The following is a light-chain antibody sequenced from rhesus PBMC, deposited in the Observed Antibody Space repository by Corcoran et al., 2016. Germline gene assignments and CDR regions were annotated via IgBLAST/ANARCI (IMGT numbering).Light chain of an antibody. Sequence: QSVLTQPPSASGAPGQSVTISCSGSSSNIGSNDMYWYQQLPGTAPKLLIYYSNQRPSGVPDRFSGSKSGTSASLAISGLRPEDEADYYCEAWDSSLSGPVFGSGTKLTVL. CDR1: SSNIGSND. V-gene: IGLV1-72*02. CDR2: YSN. J-gene: IGLJ6*01. CDR3: EAWDSSLSGPV.